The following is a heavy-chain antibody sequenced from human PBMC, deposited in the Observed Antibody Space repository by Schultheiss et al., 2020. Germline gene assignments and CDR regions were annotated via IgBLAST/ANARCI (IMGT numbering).Heavy chain of an antibody. J-gene: IGHJ6*02. V-gene: IGHV3-30*03. D-gene: IGHD6-13*01. CDR3: ARGASIAAAGTDRQTYYYYGMDV. Sequence: GGSLRLSCAASGFTFSSYGMHWVRQAPGKGLEWVAVISYDGSNKYYADSVKGRFTISRENAKNSLYLQMNSLRAGDTAVYYCARGASIAAAGTDRQTYYYYGMDVWGQGTTVTVSS. CDR1: GFTFSSYG. CDR2: ISYDGSNK.